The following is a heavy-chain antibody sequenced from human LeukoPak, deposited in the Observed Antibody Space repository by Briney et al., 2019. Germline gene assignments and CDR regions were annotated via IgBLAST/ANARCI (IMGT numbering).Heavy chain of an antibody. Sequence: PSETLSLTRSVSGGSITSYYWSWIRQPPGKELEWIGYIYSSGSTNYNPSLKSRVTISVDTSKNQFSLELSSVTAADSAVYYCAIHGTSRIIMTHWGRGSLVTVSS. CDR1: GGSITSYY. V-gene: IGHV4-59*08. D-gene: IGHD3-16*01. CDR2: IYSSGST. CDR3: AIHGTSRIIMTH. J-gene: IGHJ4*02.